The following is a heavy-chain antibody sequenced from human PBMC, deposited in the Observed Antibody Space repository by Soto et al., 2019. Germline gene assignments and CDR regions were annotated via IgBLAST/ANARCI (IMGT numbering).Heavy chain of an antibody. Sequence: GGSLRLSCAASGFTFSSYAMSWVRQAPGKGLEWVSAISGSGGSTYYADSVKGRFTISRDNSKNTLYLQMNSLRAEDTAVYYCAKDFNQQIAAAHIFDYWGQGTLVTVSS. D-gene: IGHD6-13*01. CDR2: ISGSGGST. CDR3: AKDFNQQIAAAHIFDY. CDR1: GFTFSSYA. V-gene: IGHV3-23*01. J-gene: IGHJ4*02.